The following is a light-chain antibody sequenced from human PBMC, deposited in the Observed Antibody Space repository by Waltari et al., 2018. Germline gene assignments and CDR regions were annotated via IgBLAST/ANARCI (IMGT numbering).Light chain of an antibody. Sequence: EIVLTQSPDTLSLSPGARATLYCRASQSVDSRHIGWYQQKHGQAPRLLIFGAFSRATGIPDRFSGSGSGTDFTLTISSLEPEDFAVYYCQQHITSPYTFGPGTKLET. CDR2: GAF. V-gene: IGKV3-20*01. CDR3: QQHITSPYT. J-gene: IGKJ2*01. CDR1: QSVDSRH.